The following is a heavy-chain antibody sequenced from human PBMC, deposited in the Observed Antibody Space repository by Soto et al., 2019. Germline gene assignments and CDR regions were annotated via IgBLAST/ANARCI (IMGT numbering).Heavy chain of an antibody. CDR1: GYTFIRYG. CDR2: ISPYDDST. D-gene: IGHD5-12*01. Sequence: ASVKVSCKASGYTFIRYGSTWVRQAPGQGFEWMGWISPYDDSTNYAQKFQGWVTMTRDTSISTAYMELSRLRSDDTAVYYCARDRGYSGYDKSAYYYYGMDVWGQGTTVTVSS. J-gene: IGHJ6*02. V-gene: IGHV1-2*04. CDR3: ARDRGYSGYDKSAYYYYGMDV.